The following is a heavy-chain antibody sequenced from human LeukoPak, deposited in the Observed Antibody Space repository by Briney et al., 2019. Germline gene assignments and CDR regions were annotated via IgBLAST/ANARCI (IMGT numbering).Heavy chain of an antibody. Sequence: SETLSLTCSVLGGSISSYYWSGIRQPAGKGLEWSGRIYPSGSTTYNPSLKSRVTMSVDTSKNHFSLKLSSVTAAATAVYYCARDPRNGDYEAGYWGQGTLVTVSS. CDR1: GGSISSYY. J-gene: IGHJ4*02. V-gene: IGHV4-4*07. D-gene: IGHD4-17*01. CDR2: IYPSGST. CDR3: ARDPRNGDYEAGY.